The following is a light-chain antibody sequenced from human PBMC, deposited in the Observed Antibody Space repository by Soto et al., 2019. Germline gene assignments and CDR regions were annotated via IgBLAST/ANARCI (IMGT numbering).Light chain of an antibody. Sequence: QSALTQPASLSGSPGQSITISCTGTSSDVGGYNSVSWYQQHPGKAPKVIIFDVSSRPSGVSSRFSGSKSGNTASLTISGLQAEDEADYYCCSYGNGSTLYVFGAGTKDTDL. CDR2: DVS. CDR3: CSYGNGSTLYV. J-gene: IGLJ1*01. V-gene: IGLV2-14*03. CDR1: SSDVGGYNS.